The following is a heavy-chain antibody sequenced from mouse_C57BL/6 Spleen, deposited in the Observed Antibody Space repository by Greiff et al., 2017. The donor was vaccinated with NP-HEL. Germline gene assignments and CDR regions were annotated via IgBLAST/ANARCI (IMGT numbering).Heavy chain of an antibody. Sequence: QVQLQQPGAELVMPGASVKLSCKASGYTFTSYWMHWVKQRPGQGLEWIGEIDPSDSYTNYNQKFKGKSTLTVDKSSSTAYMQLSSLTSEDSAVYYCASLYYSNPYFEVWGTGTTVTVSS. V-gene: IGHV1-69*01. J-gene: IGHJ1*03. CDR3: ASLYYSNPYFEV. CDR1: GYTFTSYW. D-gene: IGHD2-5*01. CDR2: IDPSDSYT.